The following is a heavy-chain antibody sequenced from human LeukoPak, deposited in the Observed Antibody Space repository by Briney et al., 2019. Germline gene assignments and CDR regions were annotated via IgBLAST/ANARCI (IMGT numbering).Heavy chain of an antibody. J-gene: IGHJ4*02. CDR1: GYTFTGYY. CDR2: INPNGGGT. Sequence: ASVTVSCKASGYTFTGYYMHWVRQAPGQGLDWMGWINPNGGGTNYAQKFQGRVTMTRDTSISTAYMELSRLRSDDTAVYYCARGDPGIAAAGPPGYWGQGTLVTVSS. D-gene: IGHD6-13*01. V-gene: IGHV1-2*02. CDR3: ARGDPGIAAAGPPGY.